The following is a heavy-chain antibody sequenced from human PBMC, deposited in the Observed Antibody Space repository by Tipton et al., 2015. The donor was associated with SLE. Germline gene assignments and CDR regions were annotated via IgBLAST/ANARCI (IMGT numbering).Heavy chain of an antibody. CDR1: GGSINSYY. Sequence: TLSLTCTVSGGSINSYYWSWIRQPPGKGLEWIGCIYYSGSTNYNPSLKSRVTISVDTSKNQFSLKLSSVTAADTAVYYCARHGDSLMPPDYWGQGTLVTVSS. J-gene: IGHJ4*02. V-gene: IGHV4-59*08. CDR3: ARHGDSLMPPDY. D-gene: IGHD2-2*01. CDR2: IYYSGST.